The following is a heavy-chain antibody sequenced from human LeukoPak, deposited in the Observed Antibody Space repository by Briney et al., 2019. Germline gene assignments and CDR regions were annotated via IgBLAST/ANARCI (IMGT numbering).Heavy chain of an antibody. D-gene: IGHD6-13*01. Sequence: GGSLRLSCAASGFTFSSYEMNWVRQAPGKGLEWVSYISSSGSTIYYADSVKGRFTISRDNAKNSLYLQMNSLRAEDTALYYCARRGQQLVKDYWGQGTLVTVSS. V-gene: IGHV3-48*03. CDR1: GFTFSSYE. CDR2: ISSSGSTI. J-gene: IGHJ4*02. CDR3: ARRGQQLVKDY.